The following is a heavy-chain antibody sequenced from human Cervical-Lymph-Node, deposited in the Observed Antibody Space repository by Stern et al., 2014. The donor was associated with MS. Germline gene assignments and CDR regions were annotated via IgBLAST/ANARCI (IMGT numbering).Heavy chain of an antibody. V-gene: IGHV4-31*03. Sequence: VQLVESGPGLVKPSQTLSLTCTVSGASISTVGYYWSWIRQHPGQGLEWVAYISYIGSTYYNPSHKSRVSISADTSKTQFSLNLTSLTAADTALYCCARSDRLWGSFDYWGQGTLVAVSS. CDR2: ISYIGST. CDR1: GASISTVGYY. CDR3: ARSDRLWGSFDY. D-gene: IGHD3-16*01. J-gene: IGHJ4*02.